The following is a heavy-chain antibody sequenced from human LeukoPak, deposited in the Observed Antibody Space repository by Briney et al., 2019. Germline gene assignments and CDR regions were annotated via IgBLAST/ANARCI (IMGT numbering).Heavy chain of an antibody. V-gene: IGHV3-53*01. D-gene: IGHD3-10*01. CDR2: IYSGGGT. J-gene: IGHJ4*02. CDR1: GFTVSSNY. CDR3: ARGESSGSYYNALGY. Sequence: GGSLRLSCAASGFTVSSNYMSWVRQAPGKGLEWVSVIYSGGGTYYADSVKGRFTISRDNSKNTLYLQMNSLRAEDTAVYYCARGESSGSYYNALGYWGQGTLVTVSS.